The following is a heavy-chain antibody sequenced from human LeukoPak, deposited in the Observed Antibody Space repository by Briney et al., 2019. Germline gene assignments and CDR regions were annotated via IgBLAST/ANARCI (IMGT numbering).Heavy chain of an antibody. D-gene: IGHD3-10*01. CDR1: GGSISSYY. Sequence: PSETLSLTCTVSGGSISSYYWSWIRQPPGKGLEWIGYIYYSGSTKYNPSLKSRVTISVDTSKNQFSLKLSSVTAADTAVYYCARQGDWYGSGSGWFDPWGQGTLVTVSS. CDR2: IYYSGST. J-gene: IGHJ5*02. CDR3: ARQGDWYGSGSGWFDP. V-gene: IGHV4-59*01.